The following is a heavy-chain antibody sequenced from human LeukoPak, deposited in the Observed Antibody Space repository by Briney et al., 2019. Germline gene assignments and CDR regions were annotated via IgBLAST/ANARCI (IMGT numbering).Heavy chain of an antibody. V-gene: IGHV4-59*01. CDR3: AGRRITGTTYYFDY. D-gene: IGHD1-20*01. CDR1: GGSISSYY. CDR2: IYYSGST. Sequence: PSETLSLTCTVSGGSISSYYWSWIRQPPGKGLEWIGYIYYSGSTNYNPSLKSRVTISADTSKNQFSLKLSSVTAADTAVYYCAGRRITGTTYYFDYWGQGTLVTVSS. J-gene: IGHJ4*02.